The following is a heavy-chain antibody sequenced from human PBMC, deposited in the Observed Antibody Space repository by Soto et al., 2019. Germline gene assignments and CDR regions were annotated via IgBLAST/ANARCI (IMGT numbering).Heavy chain of an antibody. CDR3: ARDIAVAGTVPYYYYYYGMDV. CDR1: GGTFSSYA. D-gene: IGHD6-19*01. Sequence: QVQLVQSGAEVKKPGSSVKVSCKASGGTFSSYAISWVRQAPGQGLEWMGGIIPIFGTANYAQKFQGRVTITADESTSTAYMELSSLRSEDTAVYYCARDIAVAGTVPYYYYYYGMDVWGQGTTVTVSS. J-gene: IGHJ6*02. V-gene: IGHV1-69*01. CDR2: IIPIFGTA.